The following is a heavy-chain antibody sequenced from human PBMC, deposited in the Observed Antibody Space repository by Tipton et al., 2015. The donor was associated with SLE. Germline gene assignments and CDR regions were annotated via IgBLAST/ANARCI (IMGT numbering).Heavy chain of an antibody. D-gene: IGHD3/OR15-3a*01. Sequence: PGLVKPSETLSLNCTVSGDSISTYYWSWVRQPPGKGLEWIGFIHSSGSTKYNPSLTSRITISLDTSKNQFSLKLSSVTAADTAVYYCARHLRTVDSPSSWFDPWGQVTLISVSS. CDR1: GDSISTYY. CDR3: ARHLRTVDSPSSWFDP. J-gene: IGHJ5*02. V-gene: IGHV4-59*08. CDR2: IHSSGST.